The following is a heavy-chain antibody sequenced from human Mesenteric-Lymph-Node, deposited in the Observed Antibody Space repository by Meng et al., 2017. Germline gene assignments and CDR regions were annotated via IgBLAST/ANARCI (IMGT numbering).Heavy chain of an antibody. Sequence: ASVKVSCKASGYNFIYYYIHWLRQAPGQGLEWMGWINPNSGSTNSPQKFQGRVTLTRDTSISTAYMELNRLTSDDTAVYFCTRAFMTTVTPGDYWGQGTLVTVSS. V-gene: IGHV1-2*02. J-gene: IGHJ4*02. CDR1: GYNFIYYY. D-gene: IGHD4-17*01. CDR2: INPNSGST. CDR3: TRAFMTTVTPGDY.